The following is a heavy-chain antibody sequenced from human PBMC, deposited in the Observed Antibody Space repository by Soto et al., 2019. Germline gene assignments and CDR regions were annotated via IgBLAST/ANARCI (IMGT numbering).Heavy chain of an antibody. CDR1: GFTFSSYW. J-gene: IGHJ6*02. Sequence: EVQLVESGGGLVQPGGSLRLSCAASGFTFSSYWISWVRQDPGKGLEWVANIKQDGREKYYVDSVKGRFTIARDNAKNSLYLQMNSLRAEDTAVYYCARGIGVDVWGQGTTVTVSS. D-gene: IGHD3-10*01. V-gene: IGHV3-7*01. CDR3: ARGIGVDV. CDR2: IKQDGREK.